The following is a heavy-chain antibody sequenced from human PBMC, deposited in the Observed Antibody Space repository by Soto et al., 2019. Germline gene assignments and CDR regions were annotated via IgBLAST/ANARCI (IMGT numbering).Heavy chain of an antibody. CDR2: ISSSGSTI. Sequence: EVQLVESGGGVVQPGGSLRLSCAASGFTFSSYEMNWVRQAPGTGLEWVSYISSSGSTIYYADSVKGRFTISRDNAKNSLYLQMHSLRAEDTAVDYCAIVGVVCIQSARVFYYWVLGTLVTV. J-gene: IGHJ4*02. D-gene: IGHD2-8*01. CDR3: AIVGVVCIQSARVFYY. CDR1: GFTFSSYE. V-gene: IGHV3-48*03.